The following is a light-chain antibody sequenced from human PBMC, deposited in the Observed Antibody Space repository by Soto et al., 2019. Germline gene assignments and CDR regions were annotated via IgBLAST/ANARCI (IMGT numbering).Light chain of an antibody. CDR3: SSHTISSALQV. V-gene: IGLV2-14*01. J-gene: IGLJ1*01. CDR2: EVS. CDR1: TSDIGTYSY. Sequence: QSGLTQPASGSGSPGQSITISCTGTTSDIGTYSYVSWYQQHAGKAPKLIIYEVSHRPSGVSNRFSGSKSGNTASLTISGLQADDEADYYCSSHTISSALQVFGTGTKVTVL.